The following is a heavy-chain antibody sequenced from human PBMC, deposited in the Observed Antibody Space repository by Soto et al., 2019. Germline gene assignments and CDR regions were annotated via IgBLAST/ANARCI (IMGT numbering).Heavy chain of an antibody. V-gene: IGHV4-31*03. J-gene: IGHJ6*02. CDR2: IYRSGNA. CDR1: GGSISSGGYY. D-gene: IGHD3-3*01. Sequence: QMQLQESGPGLVKPSQTLSLTCTVSGGSISSGGYYWSWIRQLPGKGLEWMGYIYRSGNAYYNPSLKSRLTISVDTSKNQFSLKLSSVTAADTAVYYCARKNDLSRGSFYYSGLDVWGHGTTVTVSS. CDR3: ARKNDLSRGSFYYSGLDV.